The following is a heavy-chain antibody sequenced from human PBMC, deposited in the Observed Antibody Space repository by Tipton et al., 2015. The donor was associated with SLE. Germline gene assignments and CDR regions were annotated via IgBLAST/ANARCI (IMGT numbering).Heavy chain of an antibody. D-gene: IGHD2-21*01. CDR1: GGSISGYH. Sequence: LRLSCTVSGGSISGYHWSWLRQPPGKGLEWIGYISYTETTKYNPSLESRVIISVDTSKNQFSLRLSSVTAADTAMYYCARAGGGDSNWFDPWGQGTLVTVSS. CDR2: ISYTETT. J-gene: IGHJ5*02. CDR3: ARAGGGDSNWFDP. V-gene: IGHV4-59*08.